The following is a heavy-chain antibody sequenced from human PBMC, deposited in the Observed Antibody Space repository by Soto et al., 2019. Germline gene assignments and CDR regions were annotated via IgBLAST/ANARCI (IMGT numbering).Heavy chain of an antibody. J-gene: IGHJ4*02. V-gene: IGHV4-39*01. CDR1: GGSIISSSYF. CDR3: ARRHGSSGCFDS. CDR2: VYYFGGT. D-gene: IGHD6-13*01. Sequence: QLQLQESGPGLVKPSETLSLTCTVSGGSIISSSYFWGWIRQPPGKGLEWIGSVYYFGGTYYNPSLKSRVAISVDSSKNQFSLELSSVAASDTAMFFCARRHGSSGCFDSWGQGTLVTVSS.